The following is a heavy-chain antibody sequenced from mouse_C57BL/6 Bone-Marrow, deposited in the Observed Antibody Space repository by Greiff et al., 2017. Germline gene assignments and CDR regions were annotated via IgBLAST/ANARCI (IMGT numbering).Heavy chain of an antibody. CDR2: INYDGSST. V-gene: IGHV5-16*01. J-gene: IGHJ2*01. Sequence: EVMLVESEGGLVQPGSSMKLSCTASGFTFSDYYMAWVRQVPEKGLEWVANINYDGSSTYYLDSLKSRFIISRDNAKNIRYLQMSSLKSEDTATYYCARDGDYGSSYVFDYWGQGTTLTVSS. CDR3: ARDGDYGSSYVFDY. D-gene: IGHD1-1*01. CDR1: GFTFSDYY.